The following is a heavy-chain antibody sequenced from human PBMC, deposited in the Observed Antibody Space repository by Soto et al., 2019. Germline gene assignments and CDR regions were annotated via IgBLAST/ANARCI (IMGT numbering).Heavy chain of an antibody. D-gene: IGHD3-10*01. J-gene: IGHJ6*02. CDR2: ISVSGNT. Sequence: VQLLESGGGLVQPGGSLRLSCAASGFTLTNFDMNWVRQAPGKGLEWVSTISVSGNTFYADSVKGRFTISRDKSKNTLYLQMDSLGAEDTARYYCAQDPGSDPLMDVWGPGTTVTVFS. CDR3: AQDPGSDPLMDV. V-gene: IGHV3-23*01. CDR1: GFTLTNFD.